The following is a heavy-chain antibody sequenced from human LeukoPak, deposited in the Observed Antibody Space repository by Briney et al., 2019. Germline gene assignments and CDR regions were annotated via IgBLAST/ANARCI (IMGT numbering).Heavy chain of an antibody. CDR2: IYTSGST. J-gene: IGHJ5*02. CDR3: ARDSGTTGEVKFDP. V-gene: IGHV4-4*07. Sequence: SETLSLTCTVSGGSISRYYWSWIRQPAGKGLEWIGRIYTSGSTNYNPSLKSRVSMSIDTSKNQFSLKLMSVTAADTAVYYCARDSGTTGEVKFDPWGQGTLVTVSS. D-gene: IGHD3-10*01. CDR1: GGSISRYY.